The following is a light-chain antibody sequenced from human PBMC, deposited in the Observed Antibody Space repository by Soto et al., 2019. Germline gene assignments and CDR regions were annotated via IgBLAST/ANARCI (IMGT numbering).Light chain of an antibody. CDR2: EGT. V-gene: IGLV2-23*01. CDR1: SSDIGGYNY. Sequence: QSALTQPPSASGSPGQSVTISCTGTSSDIGGYNYVSWYQQHPGKAPKLLICEGTERPSGVSNRFSGSKSGNTASLTISGLQAEDEAHYYCCSYAGRSTYVVFGGGTKLTVL. J-gene: IGLJ2*01. CDR3: CSYAGRSTYVV.